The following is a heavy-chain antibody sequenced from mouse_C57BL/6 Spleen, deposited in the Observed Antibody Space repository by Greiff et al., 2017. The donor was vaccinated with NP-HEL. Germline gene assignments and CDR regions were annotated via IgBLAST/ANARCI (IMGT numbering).Heavy chain of an antibody. CDR2: IYPGDGDT. D-gene: IGHD1-1*01. CDR3: ARSLGDYYGSSYWYFDV. J-gene: IGHJ1*03. Sequence: VQLQESGPELVKPGASVKISCKASGYAFSSSWMNWVKQRPGKGLEWIGRIYPGDGDTNYNGKFKGKATLTADKSSSTAYMQLSSLTSEDAAVYFCARSLGDYYGSSYWYFDVWGTGTTVTVSS. V-gene: IGHV1-82*01. CDR1: GYAFSSSW.